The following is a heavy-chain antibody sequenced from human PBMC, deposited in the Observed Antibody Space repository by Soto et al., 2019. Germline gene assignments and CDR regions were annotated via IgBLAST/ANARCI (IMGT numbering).Heavy chain of an antibody. CDR1: GGSISSSSYY. J-gene: IGHJ2*01. V-gene: IGHV4-39*01. Sequence: QLQESGPGLVKPSETLSLTCTVSGGSISSSSYYWGWIRQPPGKGLEWIGSIYYSGSTYYNPSLKSRVTISVDTSKNQFSLKLSSVTAADTAVYYCASILPFSYWYFDLWGRGTLVTVSS. D-gene: IGHD2-2*02. CDR2: IYYSGST. CDR3: ASILPFSYWYFDL.